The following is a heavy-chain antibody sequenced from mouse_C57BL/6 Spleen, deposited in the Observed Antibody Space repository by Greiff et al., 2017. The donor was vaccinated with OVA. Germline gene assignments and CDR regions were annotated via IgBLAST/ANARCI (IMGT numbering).Heavy chain of an antibody. CDR3: ANYYGSSWAFDY. J-gene: IGHJ2*01. CDR1: GYAFSSSW. Sequence: QVQLQQSGPELVKPGASVKISCKASGYAFSSSWMNWVKQRPGKGLEWIGRIYPGDGDTNYNGKFKGKATLTADKSSSTAYMQLSSLTSEDSAVYFCANYYGSSWAFDYWGQGTTLTVSS. V-gene: IGHV1-82*01. CDR2: IYPGDGDT. D-gene: IGHD1-1*01.